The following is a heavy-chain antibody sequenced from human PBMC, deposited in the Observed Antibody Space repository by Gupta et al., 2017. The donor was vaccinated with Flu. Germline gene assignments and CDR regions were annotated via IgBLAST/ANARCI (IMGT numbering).Heavy chain of an antibody. V-gene: IGHV4-59*01. D-gene: IGHD2-21*02. CDR1: GTSINQNY. CDR3: ARGPDCGGVCFHDH. Sequence: QVQLQESGPGLVKPSETLSLTCSVSGTSINQNYWSWIRQPPGKGLEWIGYSYNRGATTYSPSLKGRVTVNLDTSTNQFSLQLTSVTAADTAVYYGARGPDCGGVCFHDHWGQGLLSIVSS. CDR2: SYNRGAT. J-gene: IGHJ4*02.